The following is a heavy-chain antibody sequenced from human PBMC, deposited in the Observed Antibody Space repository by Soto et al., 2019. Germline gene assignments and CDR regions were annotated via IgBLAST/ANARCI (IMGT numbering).Heavy chain of an antibody. D-gene: IGHD3-10*01. V-gene: IGHV3-48*02. Sequence: GWSLRLSCAASGFIFSSHTMNWVRQAPGKGLEWISYITSTSSTKNYADSVKGRFTISRDNANNSLYLQMNSLRDEDTAVYYCARRITMVRGPYYYYAMDVWGQGTTFTVS. CDR1: GFIFSSHT. CDR3: ARRITMVRGPYYYYAMDV. J-gene: IGHJ6*02. CDR2: ITSTSSTK.